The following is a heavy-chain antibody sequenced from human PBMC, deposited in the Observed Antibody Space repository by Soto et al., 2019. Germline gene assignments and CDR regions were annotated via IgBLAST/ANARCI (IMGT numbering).Heavy chain of an antibody. Sequence: PSETLSLTCTVSGGSISSSLFYWGWIRQPPGKGLEWIGNIYPTGSTDYNPSLKSRVTVSVDTSKNQFSLKLTSVTAADTAVYYCARDKITGLFDYWGQGTLVTVSS. J-gene: IGHJ4*02. CDR1: GGSISSSLFY. CDR2: IYPTGST. D-gene: IGHD2-8*02. CDR3: ARDKITGLFDY. V-gene: IGHV4-39*07.